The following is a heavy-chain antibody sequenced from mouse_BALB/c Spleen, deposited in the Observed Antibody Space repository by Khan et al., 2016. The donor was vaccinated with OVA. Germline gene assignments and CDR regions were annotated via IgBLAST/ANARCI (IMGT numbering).Heavy chain of an antibody. V-gene: IGHV1-4*01. Sequence: QVQLKESGAELARPGASVKMSCKASGYTFTTYTIHWVKQRPGQGLEWIGYIIPSNDYTNYNQKFKDRATLTADKSSSTAYMQLISLTSADSAVYYCEREGAYYRSDGWFAYWDQGTLVTVSA. CDR2: IIPSNDYT. CDR1: GYTFTTYT. D-gene: IGHD2-14*01. CDR3: EREGAYYRSDGWFAY. J-gene: IGHJ3*01.